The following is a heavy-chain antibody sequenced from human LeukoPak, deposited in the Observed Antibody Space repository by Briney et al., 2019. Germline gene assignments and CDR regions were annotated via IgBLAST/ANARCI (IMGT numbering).Heavy chain of an antibody. Sequence: SETLSLTCTVSGGYISSSTYYWYWLRQYPGKGLEWIGYIYNSGTTYYNPSLKSRVTISVDTSKNQFSLKLNSMSAADTAVYYCVEAPNPYYFDDWGQGTLVTVSS. CDR3: VEAPNPYYFDD. J-gene: IGHJ4*02. CDR1: GGYISSSTYY. V-gene: IGHV4-31*03. CDR2: IYNSGTT. D-gene: IGHD5-24*01.